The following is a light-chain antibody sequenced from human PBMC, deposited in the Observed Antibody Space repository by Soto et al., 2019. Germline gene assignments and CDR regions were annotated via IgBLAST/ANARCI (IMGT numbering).Light chain of an antibody. CDR3: SSYAGSNNVV. V-gene: IGLV2-8*01. Sequence: QSVLTQPPSASGSPGQSVTISCTGTSSDVGGYNYVSWYQQHPGKPPKLMIYEVSKRPSGVPDRFSGSKSGSTASLTVSGLQAEDEADYYCSSYAGSNNVVFGGGTQLTVL. CDR1: SSDVGGYNY. J-gene: IGLJ2*01. CDR2: EVS.